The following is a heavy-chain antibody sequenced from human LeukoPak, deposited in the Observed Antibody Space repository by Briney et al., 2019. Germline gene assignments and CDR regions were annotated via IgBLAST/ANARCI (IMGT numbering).Heavy chain of an antibody. J-gene: IGHJ4*02. Sequence: GGSLRLSCAASEFSVGSNYMTWVRQAPGKGLEWVSLIYSGGSTYYADSVKGRFTISRDNSKNTLYLQMNSLRAEDTAVYYCAKFLFNSPIDYWGQGTLVTVSS. CDR3: AKFLFNSPIDY. V-gene: IGHV3-66*01. CDR1: EFSVGSNY. D-gene: IGHD3-3*01. CDR2: IYSGGST.